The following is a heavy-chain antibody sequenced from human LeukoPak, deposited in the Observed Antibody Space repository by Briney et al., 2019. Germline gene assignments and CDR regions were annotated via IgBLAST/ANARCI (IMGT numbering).Heavy chain of an antibody. V-gene: IGHV1-69*04. CDR1: GGTFSSYA. J-gene: IGHJ4*01. D-gene: IGHD1-26*01. Sequence: ASVKVSCKASGGTFSSYAISWVRQAPGQGLEWMGRIIPILGIANYAQKFQGRVTITADKSTSTAYMELSSLRSEDTAVYYCASRPLGSFYYFDYWGHGTLVTVSS. CDR2: IIPILGIA. CDR3: ASRPLGSFYYFDY.